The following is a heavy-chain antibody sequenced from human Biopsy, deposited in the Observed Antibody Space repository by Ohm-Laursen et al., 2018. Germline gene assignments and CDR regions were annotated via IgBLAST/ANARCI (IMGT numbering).Heavy chain of an antibody. CDR1: TGTFNSYG. D-gene: IGHD3-9*01. CDR2: IIPILRTT. CDR3: ATKLTGYFHH. J-gene: IGHJ1*01. V-gene: IGHV1-69*04. Sequence: SVKVSCKAPTGTFNSYGIIWVRQAPGQGLEWMGRIIPILRTTAYAQTFLGRVTITADTSTSTATMELRSLRSDDTAVYYCATKLTGYFHHWGQGTLVIVSS.